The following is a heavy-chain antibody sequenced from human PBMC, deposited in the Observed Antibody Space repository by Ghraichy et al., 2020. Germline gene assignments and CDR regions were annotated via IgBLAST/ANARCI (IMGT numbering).Heavy chain of an antibody. Sequence: GGSLRLSCAASGFTFSSYAMHWVRQAPGKGLEWVAVISYDGSNKYYADSVKGRFTISRDNSKNTLYLQMNSLRAEDTAVYYCARSHSVGYSSSWYYFDYWGQGTLVTVSS. CDR3: ARSHSVGYSSSWYYFDY. V-gene: IGHV3-30-3*01. J-gene: IGHJ4*02. CDR1: GFTFSSYA. CDR2: ISYDGSNK. D-gene: IGHD6-13*01.